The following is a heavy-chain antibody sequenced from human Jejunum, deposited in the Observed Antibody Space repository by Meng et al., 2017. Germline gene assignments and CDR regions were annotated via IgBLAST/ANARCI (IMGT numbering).Heavy chain of an antibody. CDR2: LLYDGSDK. CDR3: ARDHRSGYHNYYYNYGLDV. V-gene: IGHV3-30*01. Sequence: GGSLRLSCAASGFTFSSYPMHRVRQAPGKGLEWVAVLLYDGSDKYCAGSVKGRFTISRDNSKNTLSLQMNSLRPEDTAVYYCARDHRSGYHNYYYNYGLDVWGQGTTVTVSS. D-gene: IGHD3-3*01. J-gene: IGHJ6*02. CDR1: GFTFSSYP.